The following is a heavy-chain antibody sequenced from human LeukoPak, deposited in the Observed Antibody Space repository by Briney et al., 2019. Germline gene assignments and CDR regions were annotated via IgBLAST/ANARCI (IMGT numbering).Heavy chain of an antibody. CDR2: INHSGST. J-gene: IGHJ6*03. CDR1: GGSFSGYY. V-gene: IGHV4-34*01. D-gene: IGHD5-18*01. Sequence: SETLSLTCAVYGGSFSGYYWSWIRQPPGKGLEWIGEINHSGSTNYNPSLKSRVTMSVDTSKNQFSLKLSSMTAADTAVYYCAGRGYSYANYYYYMDVWGKGTTVTISS. CDR3: AGRGYSYANYYYYMDV.